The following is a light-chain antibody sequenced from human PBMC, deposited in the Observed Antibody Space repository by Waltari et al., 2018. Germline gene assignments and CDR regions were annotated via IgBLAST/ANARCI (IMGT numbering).Light chain of an antibody. CDR1: QSLVHSDGNTY. CDR3: HQYCSTPLT. Sequence: DVVMTQSPLSLPVTLGQPASISCRSSQSLVHSDGNTYLHLFQQRPGQSPRRLIYKVSNRDSGVPDRFSGSGSGTDFTLTISTLQAEDVAVYYCHQYCSTPLTFGQGTKVEIK. CDR2: KVS. J-gene: IGKJ1*01. V-gene: IGKV2-30*02.